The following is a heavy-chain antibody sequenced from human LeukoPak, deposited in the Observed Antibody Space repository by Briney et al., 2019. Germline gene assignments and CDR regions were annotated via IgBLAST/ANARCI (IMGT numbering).Heavy chain of an antibody. V-gene: IGHV5-51*01. Sequence: GESLQISCKGSGYSFTSYWIGWVRQMPGKGLEWMGIIYPGDSDTRYSPSFQGQVTISADKSISTAYLQWSSLKASDTAMYYCARLHYSSGWYTNWFDPWGQGTLVTVSS. J-gene: IGHJ5*02. CDR1: GYSFTSYW. D-gene: IGHD6-19*01. CDR3: ARLHYSSGWYTNWFDP. CDR2: IYPGDSDT.